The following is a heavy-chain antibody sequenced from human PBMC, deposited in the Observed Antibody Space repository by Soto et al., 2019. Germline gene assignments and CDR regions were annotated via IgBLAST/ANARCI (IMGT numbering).Heavy chain of an antibody. CDR2: IFSDGDI. J-gene: IGHJ4*02. V-gene: IGHV3-23*01. CDR3: ARAQGWSGVSCSHDY. CDR1: GFTFSSYA. Sequence: GGSLRLSCAASGFTFSSYAMSWVRQAPGKRPEWVSVIFSDGDIYYADSVKGRFTMSRDNSKNTLHLQMNSLRVDDTAVYYCARAQGWSGVSCSHDYWGQGTLVTVSS. D-gene: IGHD3-3*01.